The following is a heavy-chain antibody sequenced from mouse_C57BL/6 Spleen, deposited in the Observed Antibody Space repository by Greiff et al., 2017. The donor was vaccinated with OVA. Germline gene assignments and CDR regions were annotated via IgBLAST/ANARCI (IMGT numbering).Heavy chain of an antibody. CDR3: ARPSGGFAY. V-gene: IGHV1-42*01. Sequence: EVMLVESGPELVKPGASVKISCKASGYSFTGYYMNWVKQSPEKSLEWIGEINPSTGGTTYNQKFKAKATLTVDKSSSTAYMQLKSLTSEDSAVYYCARPSGGFAYWGQGTLVTVSA. CDR2: INPSTGGT. CDR1: GYSFTGYY. J-gene: IGHJ3*01.